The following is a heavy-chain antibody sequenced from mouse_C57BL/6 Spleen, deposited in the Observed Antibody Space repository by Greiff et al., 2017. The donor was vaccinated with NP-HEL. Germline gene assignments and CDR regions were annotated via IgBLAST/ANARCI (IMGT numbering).Heavy chain of an antibody. CDR1: GYTFTDYY. D-gene: IGHD2-2*01. CDR3: ARDGYDVSFAY. CDR2: INPYNGGT. J-gene: IGHJ3*01. Sequence: EVQLQQSGPVLVKPGASVKMSCKASGYTFTDYYMNWVKQSHGKSLEWIGVINPYNGGTSYNQKFKGKATLTVDKSSSTAYMELNSLTSEDSAVYYCARDGYDVSFAYWGQGTLVTVSA. V-gene: IGHV1-19*01.